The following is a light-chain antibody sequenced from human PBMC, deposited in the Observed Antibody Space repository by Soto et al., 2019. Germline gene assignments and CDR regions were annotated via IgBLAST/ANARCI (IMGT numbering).Light chain of an antibody. CDR3: QQYDGYSPQT. V-gene: IGKV1-5*01. Sequence: DIQMTQSPSPLFASVGDRVTNTCRASQSVRNWLAWYQHKPGRAPQLLIYDSSTLEPGVPSRFRGSGSGTEFTLTINGLQPDDFATYYCQQYDGYSPQTFGQGTKVDI. CDR2: DSS. CDR1: QSVRNW. J-gene: IGKJ1*01.